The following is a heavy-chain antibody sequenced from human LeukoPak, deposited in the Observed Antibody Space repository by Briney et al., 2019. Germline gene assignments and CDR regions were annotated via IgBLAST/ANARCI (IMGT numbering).Heavy chain of an antibody. CDR1: GFTVSSDH. J-gene: IGHJ4*02. CDR3: ARVWELSFDY. D-gene: IGHD1-26*01. V-gene: IGHV3-53*01. CDR2: IYAGGST. Sequence: GGSLRLSCAASGFTVSSDHMSWVRQAQGKGLEWVSVIYAGGSTYYADSVKGRFTISRDNFKNTVFLQMNSLRAEDTAVYYCARVWELSFDYWGQGTLVTVSS.